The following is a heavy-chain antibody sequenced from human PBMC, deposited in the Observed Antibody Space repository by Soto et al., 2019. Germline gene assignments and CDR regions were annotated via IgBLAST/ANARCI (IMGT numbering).Heavy chain of an antibody. J-gene: IGHJ4*02. V-gene: IGHV1-2*02. Sequence: ASVKISCKASGYTFTGYYMHWVRQAPGQGLEWMGWINPNSGGTNYAQKFQGRVTMTRDTSISTAYMELSRLRSDDTAVYYCARGRDYYDSSGGARNDFEYWGKGTLVTVSS. CDR3: ARGRDYYDSSGGARNDFEY. CDR2: INPNSGGT. CDR1: GYTFTGYY. D-gene: IGHD3-22*01.